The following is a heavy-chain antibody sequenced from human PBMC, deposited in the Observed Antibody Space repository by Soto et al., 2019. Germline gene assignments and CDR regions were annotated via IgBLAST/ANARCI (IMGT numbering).Heavy chain of an antibody. J-gene: IGHJ5*02. CDR2: INHSGST. Sequence: SETLSLTCAVYGGSFSGYYWSWIRQPPGKGLEWIGEINHSGSTNYNPSLKSRVTISVDTSKNQFSLKLSPVTAADTAVYYCARTIAALDHWGQGTLVTVPS. D-gene: IGHD6-6*01. CDR3: ARTIAALDH. V-gene: IGHV4-34*01. CDR1: GGSFSGYY.